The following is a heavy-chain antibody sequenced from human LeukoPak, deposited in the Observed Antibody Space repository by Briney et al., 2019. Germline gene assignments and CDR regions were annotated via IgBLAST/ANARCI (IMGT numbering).Heavy chain of an antibody. CDR1: GFTFSNYG. D-gene: IGHD3-10*02. CDR2: IRFDGTSK. CDR3: AELGITMIGGV. V-gene: IGHV3-30*02. Sequence: GGSLRLSCAASGFTFSNYGMHWVRQAPGKGLEWVAFIRFDGTSKYYADSVKGRFTISRDNAKNSLYLQMNSLRAEDTAVYYCAELGITMIGGVWGKGATVTISS. J-gene: IGHJ6*04.